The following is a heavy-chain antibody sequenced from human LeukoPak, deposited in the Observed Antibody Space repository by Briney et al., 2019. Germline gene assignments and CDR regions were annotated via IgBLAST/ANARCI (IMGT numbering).Heavy chain of an antibody. D-gene: IGHD3-10*01. CDR3: AKVPGDHIGSGRSGY. J-gene: IGHJ4*02. Sequence: GGSLRLFCAASGLTFSSQAMTWVRQAPGKGLEWVSAISGSGDHIYYADSVKGRFTISRDNSRDTLYLQMNRLRAEDTAIYYCAKVPGDHIGSGRSGYWGQGTLVTVSS. V-gene: IGHV3-23*01. CDR1: GLTFSSQA. CDR2: ISGSGDHI.